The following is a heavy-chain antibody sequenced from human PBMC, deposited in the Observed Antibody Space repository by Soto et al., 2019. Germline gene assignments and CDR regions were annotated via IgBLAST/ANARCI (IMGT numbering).Heavy chain of an antibody. D-gene: IGHD3-16*02. V-gene: IGHV4-34*01. CDR1: GGSFSGYY. CDR2: INHSGST. J-gene: IGHJ4*02. CDR3: ARQYYDYVWGSYRYAGHFDY. Sequence: SETLSLTCAVYGGSFSGYYWSWIRQPPGKGLEWIGEINHSGSTNYNPSVKSRVTISVDTSKNQFSLKLSSVTAADTAVYYCARQYYDYVWGSYRYAGHFDYWGQGTLVTVSS.